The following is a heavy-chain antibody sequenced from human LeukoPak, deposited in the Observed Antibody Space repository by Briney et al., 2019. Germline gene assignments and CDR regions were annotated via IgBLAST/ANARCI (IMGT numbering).Heavy chain of an antibody. CDR3: ARDRVITNTPYFDY. CDR1: GYTFTGYY. Sequence: EASVKVSCKASGYTFTGYYMHWVRQAPGQGLEWMGWINLNSGGTNYAQNFQGRVTMTRDTSISTAYMELSRLRSDDTAVCYCARDRVITNTPYFDYWGQGTLVTVSS. D-gene: IGHD3-16*01. J-gene: IGHJ4*02. V-gene: IGHV1-2*02. CDR2: INLNSGGT.